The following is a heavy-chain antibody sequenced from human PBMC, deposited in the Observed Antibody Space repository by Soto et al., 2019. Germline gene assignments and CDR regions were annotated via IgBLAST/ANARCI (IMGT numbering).Heavy chain of an antibody. V-gene: IGHV3-30-3*01. J-gene: IGHJ3*02. CDR3: ARSHYYDSSGYYYGAFDI. Sequence: PGGSLRLSCAASGFTFSSYAMHWVRQAPGKGLEWVAVISYDGSNKYYADSVKGRFTIPRDNSKNTLYLQMNSLRAEDTAVYYCARSHYYDSSGYYYGAFDIWGQGTMVTVSS. CDR1: GFTFSSYA. D-gene: IGHD3-22*01. CDR2: ISYDGSNK.